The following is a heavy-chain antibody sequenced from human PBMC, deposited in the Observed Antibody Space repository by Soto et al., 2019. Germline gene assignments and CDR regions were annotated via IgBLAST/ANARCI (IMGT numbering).Heavy chain of an antibody. CDR2: INAENGKT. CDR1: GYTLTELS. CDR3: ARYDSSGYDAFDI. V-gene: IGHV1-24*01. J-gene: IGHJ3*02. D-gene: IGHD3-22*01. Sequence: GASVKVSCKVSGYTLTELSMHWVRQAPGKGLEWMGWINAENGKTNYAQKLQGRVTMTTDTSTGTAYMELRSLRSDDTAVYYCARYDSSGYDAFDIWGQGTMVT.